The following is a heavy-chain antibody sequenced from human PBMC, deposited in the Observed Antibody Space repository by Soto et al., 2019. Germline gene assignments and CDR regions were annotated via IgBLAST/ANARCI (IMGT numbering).Heavy chain of an antibody. CDR2: INHSGIT. CDR3: ARNEPPHADYDY. CDR1: GGSFSGYY. Sequence: PSETLSLTCAVYGGSFSGYYWTWIRQPPGTGLEWIGEINHSGITNYNPSLKIRVTISVDTSKNLFSLKLSSVTAADTAVYYCARNEPPHADYDYWGQRTPVTVSS. J-gene: IGHJ4*02. V-gene: IGHV4-34*01. D-gene: IGHD4-17*01.